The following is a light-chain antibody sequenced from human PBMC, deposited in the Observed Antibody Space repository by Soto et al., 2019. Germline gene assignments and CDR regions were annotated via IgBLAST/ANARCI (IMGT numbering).Light chain of an antibody. J-gene: IGKJ1*01. CDR1: QSISSD. CDR2: DAS. CDR3: QQCSSWPRT. V-gene: IGKV3-11*01. Sequence: EIVLTQSPATLSLSPGERATLSCRASQSISSDLAWYQQKPGQAPRLFIYDASNRVTGIPARFRGSGSGTDFTLTISTLEPEDFAVYYCQQCSSWPRTFGQGTKVDIK.